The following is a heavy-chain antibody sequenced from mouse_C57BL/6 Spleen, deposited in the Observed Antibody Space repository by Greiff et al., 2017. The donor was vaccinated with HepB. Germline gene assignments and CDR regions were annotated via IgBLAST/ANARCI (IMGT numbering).Heavy chain of an antibody. D-gene: IGHD4-1*01. CDR3: ARSNWDPD. CDR2: IDPSDSYT. J-gene: IGHJ2*01. CDR1: GYTFTSYW. Sequence: QVQLQQPGAELVKPGASVKLSCKASGYTFTSYWMQWVKQRPGQGLEWIGEIDPSDSYTNYNQKFKGKATFTVDTSSSTAYMQLSSLTSEDSAVYYCARSNWDPDWGQGTTLTVS. V-gene: IGHV1-50*01.